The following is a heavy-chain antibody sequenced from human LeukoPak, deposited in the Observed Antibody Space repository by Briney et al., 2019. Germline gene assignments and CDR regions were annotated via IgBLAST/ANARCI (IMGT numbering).Heavy chain of an antibody. Sequence: SETLSLTCTVSGGSIGSSSYYWGWIRQPPGKGLEWIGSIYYSGSTYYNPSLKSRVTISVDTSKNQFSLKLSSVTAADTAVYYCARRYGSGSYNYYYYYMDVWGKGTTVTVSS. J-gene: IGHJ6*03. CDR1: GGSIGSSSYY. CDR2: IYYSGST. D-gene: IGHD3-10*01. V-gene: IGHV4-39*01. CDR3: ARRYGSGSYNYYYYYMDV.